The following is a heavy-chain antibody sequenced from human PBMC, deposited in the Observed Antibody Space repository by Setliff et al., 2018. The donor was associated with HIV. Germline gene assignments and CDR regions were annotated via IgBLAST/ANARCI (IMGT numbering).Heavy chain of an antibody. Sequence: WASVKVSCKASGGTFSTYAISWVRQAPGRGLEWVGGIIPTLGVAHNAQKFQGRVTITADKSTNTAFMELSSLRSEDTAVYYCARLRGRIVVPSAMPSWGQGTLVTVSS. D-gene: IGHD2-2*01. CDR2: IIPTLGVA. CDR1: GGTFSTYA. J-gene: IGHJ5*02. CDR3: ARLRGRIVVPSAMPS. V-gene: IGHV1-69*10.